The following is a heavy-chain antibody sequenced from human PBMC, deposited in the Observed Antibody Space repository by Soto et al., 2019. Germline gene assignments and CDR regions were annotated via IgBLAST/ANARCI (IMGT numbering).Heavy chain of an antibody. CDR2: IYYSGST. Sequence: SETLSLTCTVSGGSISSGDYYWSWIRQHPGKSLEWIGYIYYSGSTYYNPSLNSRVTISVDTSKNQFSLKLSFVTAADTAVYYCARDRGSGKRWFDPWGQGTLVTVSS. CDR3: ARDRGSGKRWFDP. CDR1: GGSISSGDYY. J-gene: IGHJ5*02. V-gene: IGHV4-31*03. D-gene: IGHD3-10*01.